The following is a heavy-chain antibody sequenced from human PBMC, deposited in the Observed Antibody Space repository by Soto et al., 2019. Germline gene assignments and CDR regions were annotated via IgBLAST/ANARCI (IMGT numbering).Heavy chain of an antibody. CDR2: IYYSGST. Sequence: SETLSLTCTVSGGSISSGVYYWSWIRQPPGQGLERIGYIYYSGSTYYNPSLKSRVNISVDASNNQFSLKLTSVTAADTAVYYCARYYYGSGSYQDYWGQGTLVTVSS. D-gene: IGHD3-10*01. J-gene: IGHJ4*02. V-gene: IGHV4-30-4*01. CDR3: ARYYYGSGSYQDY. CDR1: GGSISSGVYY.